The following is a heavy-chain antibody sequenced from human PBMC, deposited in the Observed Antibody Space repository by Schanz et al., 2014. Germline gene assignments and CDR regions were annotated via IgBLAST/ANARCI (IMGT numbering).Heavy chain of an antibody. CDR3: AKGVGGGLLLGSTFDN. V-gene: IGHV3-23*01. CDR2: LSASGGHT. J-gene: IGHJ3*02. Sequence: VQLLESGGALVRPGGSLRLSCAASGFTFTGYVMTWVRQAPGKGLEWVSGLSASGGHTYYADSVKGRFTISRDNSKNTVYLEMNNVRVGDTAVYYCAKGVGGGLLLGSTFDNWGQGTMVTVTS. CDR1: GFTFTGYV. D-gene: IGHD3-16*01.